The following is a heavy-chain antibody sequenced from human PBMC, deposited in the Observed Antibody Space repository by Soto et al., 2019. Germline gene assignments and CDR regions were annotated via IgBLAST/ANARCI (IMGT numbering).Heavy chain of an antibody. J-gene: IGHJ6*02. D-gene: IGHD2-15*01. Sequence: ASVKVSCKASGYTFTSYGISWVRQAPGQGLEWMGWISAYNGNTNYAQKLQGRVTMTTDTSTSTAYMELRSLRSDDTAVYYCAGGSSYYYYYGMDVWGQGTTVTVSS. V-gene: IGHV1-18*01. CDR2: ISAYNGNT. CDR1: GYTFTSYG. CDR3: AGGSSYYYYYGMDV.